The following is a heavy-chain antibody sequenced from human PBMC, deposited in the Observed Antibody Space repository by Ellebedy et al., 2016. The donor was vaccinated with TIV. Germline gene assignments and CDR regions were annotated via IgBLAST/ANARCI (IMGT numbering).Heavy chain of an antibody. CDR2: IHYTGST. J-gene: IGHJ5*02. Sequence: SETLSLTCNVSGGSISTYYNSHYWSWFRQPPGKGLEWIGYIHYTGSTNYNPSLQSRVAISVDTSTNQFSLKLSSVTAADTAVYYCAGGEISTAPAGERNWFDPWGQGTLVTVSS. CDR1: GGSISTYYNSHY. V-gene: IGHV4-59*11. D-gene: IGHD3-16*01. CDR3: AGGEISTAPAGERNWFDP.